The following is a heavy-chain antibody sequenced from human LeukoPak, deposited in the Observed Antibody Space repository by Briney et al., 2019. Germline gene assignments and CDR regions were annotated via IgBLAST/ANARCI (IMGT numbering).Heavy chain of an antibody. Sequence: GGSLRLSCAASGFTFNNYAMSWVRQAPGKGLEWVSSITSSGDRTFYADSVRGRFTISRDNSRSTLYLQMDSLRAEDTAVYYCVKDAYYDIAEYWGQGTLVTVSS. V-gene: IGHV3-23*01. D-gene: IGHD3-9*01. CDR2: ITSSGDRT. CDR1: GFTFNNYA. CDR3: VKDAYYDIAEY. J-gene: IGHJ4*02.